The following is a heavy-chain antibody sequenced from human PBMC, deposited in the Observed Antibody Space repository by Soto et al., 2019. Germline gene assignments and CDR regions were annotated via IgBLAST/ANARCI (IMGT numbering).Heavy chain of an antibody. J-gene: IGHJ3*02. Sequence: SVKVSCKASGFTFTSSAMQWVRQARGQRLEWIGWIVVGSGNTNYAQKFQERVTITRDMSTSTAYMELSSLRSEDTAVYYCAAEESSTYYYDSSGSSAFDIWGQGTMVTVSS. CDR1: GFTFTSSA. CDR3: AAEESSTYYYDSSGSSAFDI. D-gene: IGHD3-22*01. V-gene: IGHV1-58*02. CDR2: IVVGSGNT.